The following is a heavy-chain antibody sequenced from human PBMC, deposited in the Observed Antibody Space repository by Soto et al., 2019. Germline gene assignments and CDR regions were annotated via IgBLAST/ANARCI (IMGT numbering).Heavy chain of an antibody. CDR2: ISSSSSYI. CDR1: GFTFSSYS. D-gene: IGHD5-18*01. CDR3: ARLGAHTAMALTFDY. Sequence: EVQLVESGGGLVKPGGSLRLSCAASGFTFSSYSMNWVRQAAGKGLEWVSSISSSSSYIYYADSVKGRFTISRDNAKNSRYLQMNSLRAADTAVYYCARLGAHTAMALTFDYCGQGTLVTVSS. V-gene: IGHV3-21*01. J-gene: IGHJ4*02.